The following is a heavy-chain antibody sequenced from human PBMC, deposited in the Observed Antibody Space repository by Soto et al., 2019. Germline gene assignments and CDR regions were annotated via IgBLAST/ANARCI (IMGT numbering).Heavy chain of an antibody. J-gene: IGHJ6*02. V-gene: IGHV4-39*01. CDR2: IYYSGST. Sequence: PSETLSLTCTVSGGSISSSSYYWGWIRQPPGKGLEWIGSIYYSGSTYYNPSLKGRVTISVDTSKNQFSLKLSSVTAADTAVYYCARLAVAVHYYYNAMDVWGQGTTVTVSS. CDR1: GGSISSSSYY. CDR3: ARLAVAVHYYYNAMDV. D-gene: IGHD6-19*01.